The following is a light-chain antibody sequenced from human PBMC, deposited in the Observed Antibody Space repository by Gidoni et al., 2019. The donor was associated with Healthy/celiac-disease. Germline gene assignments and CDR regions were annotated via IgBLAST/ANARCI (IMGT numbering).Light chain of an antibody. CDR3: MQALQTPLT. J-gene: IGKJ4*01. Sequence: EIVMTEDLLSLHVTPGEPASVSCRSSQSLLHSNGYNYMDWYLQKPGQSPQLLIYLGSNRASGVPYRFSGSRSGTYFTLKISRVYADFVVVYYCMQALQTPLTFGGGTKEEIK. V-gene: IGKV2-28*01. CDR1: QSLLHSNGYNY. CDR2: LGS.